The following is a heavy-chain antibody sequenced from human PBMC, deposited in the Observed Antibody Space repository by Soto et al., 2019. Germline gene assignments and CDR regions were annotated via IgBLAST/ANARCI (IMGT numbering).Heavy chain of an antibody. D-gene: IGHD6-19*01. J-gene: IGHJ6*02. CDR2: IIPILGIA. CDR3: ARDYLQLEWLLRYHYGMDV. Sequence: QVQLVQSGAEVKKPGSSVKVSCKASGGTFSSYTISWVRQAPGQGLEWMGRIIPILGIANYAQKFQGRVTITADKSTSTAYMELSSLRSEDTAVYYCARDYLQLEWLLRYHYGMDVWGQGTTVTVSS. CDR1: GGTFSSYT. V-gene: IGHV1-69*08.